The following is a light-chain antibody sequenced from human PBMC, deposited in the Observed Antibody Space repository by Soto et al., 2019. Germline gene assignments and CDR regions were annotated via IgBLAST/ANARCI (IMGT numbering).Light chain of an antibody. CDR1: QSVSSSY. J-gene: IGKJ5*01. CDR2: GAS. CDR3: QQRSNWPPEII. Sequence: PGEGVTLSCRASQSVSSSYLTWYQQKPGQAPRLLIYGASTRATGIPARFSGSGSGTDFTLTISSLEPEDFAVYYCQQRSNWPPEIIFGQGTRLEIK. V-gene: IGKV3D-20*02.